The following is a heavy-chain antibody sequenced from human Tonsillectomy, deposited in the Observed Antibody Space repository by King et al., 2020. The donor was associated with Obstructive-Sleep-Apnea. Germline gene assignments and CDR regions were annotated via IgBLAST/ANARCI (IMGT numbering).Heavy chain of an antibody. D-gene: IGHD2-21*02. CDR2: TYYRSKWDN. Sequence: VQLQQSGPGLVKPSQTLSLTCAISGDSVSSNSATWNWIRQSPSRGLEWLGRTYYRSKWDNDYAESVKGRGIINTDTSKNLFSLHLNSVTPEDTAVYCCVSVTGDWTPGVFDIWRQGTMVPVPS. CDR1: GDSVSSNSAT. V-gene: IGHV6-1*01. J-gene: IGHJ3*02. CDR3: VSVTGDWTPGVFDI.